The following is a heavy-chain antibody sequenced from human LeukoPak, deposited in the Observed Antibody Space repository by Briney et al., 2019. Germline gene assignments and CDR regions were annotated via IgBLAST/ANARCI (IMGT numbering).Heavy chain of an antibody. J-gene: IGHJ5*02. CDR3: ARATYFDILTGYYKGFYFDP. CDR1: GYTFTSYG. D-gene: IGHD3-9*01. CDR2: ISVYNGNT. Sequence: ASVKVSCKASGYTFTSYGITWMRQAPGQGLEWMGWISVYNGNTNYAQKLQGRVTMTTDTSTSTAYMELRSLRSDDTAVYYCARATYFDILTGYYKGFYFDPWGQGTLVTVSS. V-gene: IGHV1-18*01.